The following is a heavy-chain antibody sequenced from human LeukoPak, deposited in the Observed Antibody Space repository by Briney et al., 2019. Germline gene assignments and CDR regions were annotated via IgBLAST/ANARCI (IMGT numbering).Heavy chain of an antibody. CDR2: ISGYNANT. Sequence: ASVKVSCKASGYTFTIYGISWVRQAPGQGLEWMGWISGYNANTNYGQKFQGRVTMTIDTSTSTVYMELRSLRSDDTAVYYCARPRVAGSFDYWGQGTLVTVSS. CDR1: GYTFTIYG. CDR3: ARPRVAGSFDY. J-gene: IGHJ4*02. D-gene: IGHD6-19*01. V-gene: IGHV1-18*01.